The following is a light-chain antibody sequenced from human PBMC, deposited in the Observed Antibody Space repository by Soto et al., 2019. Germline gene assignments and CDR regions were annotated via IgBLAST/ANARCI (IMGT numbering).Light chain of an antibody. CDR1: QSISSW. V-gene: IGKV1-5*01. J-gene: IGKJ1*01. Sequence: GDRVTITCPASQSISSWLAWSKQKPGYAPQLPIYDASSWENRVPSRFTSSGSGTESTLTISSLQPDGFATYYCQQYKSYSLTVGQGNKV. CDR2: DAS. CDR3: QQYKSYSLT.